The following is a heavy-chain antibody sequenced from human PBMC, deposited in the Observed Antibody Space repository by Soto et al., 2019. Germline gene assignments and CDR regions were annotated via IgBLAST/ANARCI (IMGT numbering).Heavy chain of an antibody. CDR3: AREASRVGDNDY. Sequence: SVKVSCKASGGTFSSYAISWVRQAPGQGLEWMGGIIPIFGTANYAQKFQGRVTITADESTSTAYMELSSLRSEDTAVYYCAREASRVGDNDYWGQGTLVTVSS. V-gene: IGHV1-69*13. J-gene: IGHJ4*02. CDR1: GGTFSSYA. D-gene: IGHD4-17*01. CDR2: IIPIFGTA.